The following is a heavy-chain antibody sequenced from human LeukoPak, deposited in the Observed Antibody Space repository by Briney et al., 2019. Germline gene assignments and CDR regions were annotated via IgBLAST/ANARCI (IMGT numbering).Heavy chain of an antibody. Sequence: GGSLRLSRAASGFTVSSNYMSWVRQAPGKGLEWVSVIYSGGSTYYADSVKGRFTISRDNSKNTLYLQMNSLRAEDTAVYYCARERKYSSSSDFDYWGQGTLVTVSS. CDR1: GFTVSSNY. J-gene: IGHJ4*02. V-gene: IGHV3-66*02. D-gene: IGHD6-6*01. CDR2: IYSGGST. CDR3: ARERKYSSSSDFDY.